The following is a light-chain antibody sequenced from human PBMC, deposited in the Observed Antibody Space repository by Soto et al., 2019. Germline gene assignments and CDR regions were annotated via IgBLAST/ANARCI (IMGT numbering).Light chain of an antibody. V-gene: IGKV1-5*01. CDR1: QSISSW. CDR3: QQYNSAFT. CDR2: DAS. J-gene: IGKJ3*01. Sequence: DIPMTQSPSTLSASVGDRVTITCRASQSISSWLAWYQQKPGRAPKLLIYDASSLESGVPSRFSGSGSGTEFTLTISSLQPDDFATYYCQQYNSAFTFGPGTKVDIK.